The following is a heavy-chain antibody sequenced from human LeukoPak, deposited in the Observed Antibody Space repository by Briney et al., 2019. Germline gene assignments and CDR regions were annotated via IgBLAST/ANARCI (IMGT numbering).Heavy chain of an antibody. CDR1: GFTFSSYA. CDR2: ISYDGSNT. J-gene: IGHJ6*02. V-gene: IGHV3-30*04. D-gene: IGHD3-10*01. Sequence: GGSLRLSCAASGFTFSSYAMHWVRQAPGKGLEWVAVISYDGSNTYYADSVKGRFTISRDNSKNTLYLQMNSLRAEDTAVYYCARIRYGSGSYAYYYYYYGMDVWGQGTTVTVSS. CDR3: ARIRYGSGSYAYYYYYYGMDV.